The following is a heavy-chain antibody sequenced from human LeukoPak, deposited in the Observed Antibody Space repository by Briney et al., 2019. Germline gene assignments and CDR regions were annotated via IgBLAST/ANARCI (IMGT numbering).Heavy chain of an antibody. D-gene: IGHD2-15*01. CDR2: INEAGSVT. Sequence: SGGSLRLSCAASGFTFSSSWMCWVRQAPWKGLEWLANINEAGSVTNYVHSVRGRFTISRDNAKNSLYLQMNSLGVGDTAVYYCAKVIPVRYSKGPYYFDYWGQGTLVTVSS. CDR1: GFTFSSSW. J-gene: IGHJ4*02. CDR3: AKVIPVRYSKGPYYFDY. V-gene: IGHV3-7*01.